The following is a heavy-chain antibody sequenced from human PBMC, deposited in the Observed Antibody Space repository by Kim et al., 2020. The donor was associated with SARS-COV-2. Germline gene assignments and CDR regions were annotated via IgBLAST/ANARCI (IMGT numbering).Heavy chain of an antibody. J-gene: IGHJ3*02. V-gene: IGHV3-30*18. CDR3: AKNPRAPNSSSSHRDAFDI. Sequence: GGSLRLSCAASGFTFSSYGMHWVRQAPGKGLEWVAVISYDGSNKYYADSVKGRFTISRDNSKNTLYLQMNSLRAEDTAVYYCAKNPRAPNSSSSHRDAFDIWGQGTMVTVSS. CDR1: GFTFSSYG. D-gene: IGHD6-6*01. CDR2: ISYDGSNK.